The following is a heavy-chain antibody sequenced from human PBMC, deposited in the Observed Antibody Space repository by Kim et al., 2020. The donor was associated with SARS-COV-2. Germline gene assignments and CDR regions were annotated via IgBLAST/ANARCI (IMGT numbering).Heavy chain of an antibody. J-gene: IGHJ6*02. V-gene: IGHV4-34*01. Sequence: SETLSLTCAVYGGSSSNYYWSWIRQPPGKGLEWIGEINHSGCTNYNSSLETRVTISLDTSNSHVSLTLRSLTAADTAVYYCARGLIAYAASSYDYGLDGWGLGTKVTVS. CDR2: INHSGCT. D-gene: IGHD6-25*01. CDR3: ARGLIAYAASSYDYGLDG. CDR1: GGSSSNYY.